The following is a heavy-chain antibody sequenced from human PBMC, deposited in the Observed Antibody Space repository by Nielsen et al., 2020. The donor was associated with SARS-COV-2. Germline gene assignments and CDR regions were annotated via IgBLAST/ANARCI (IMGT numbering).Heavy chain of an antibody. CDR3: AKDLGNYYDWNAFDI. D-gene: IGHD3-22*01. CDR1: GFTFSSYA. J-gene: IGHJ3*02. CDR2: ISGSGGST. Sequence: GESLKISCAASGFTFSSYAMSWVRQAPGKGLEWVSAISGSGGSTYYADSVKGRFTISRDNSKNTLYLQMNSLRAEDTAVYYCAKDLGNYYDWNAFDIWGQGTMVTVSS. V-gene: IGHV3-23*01.